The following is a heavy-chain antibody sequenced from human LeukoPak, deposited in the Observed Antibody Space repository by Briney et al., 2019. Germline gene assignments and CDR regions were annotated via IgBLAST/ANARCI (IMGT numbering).Heavy chain of an antibody. CDR3: TRTGLRGVTGDYHALDV. D-gene: IGHD2-21*02. CDR2: IFGSGDT. Sequence: PGGSLRLSCAGNGFAFSGYDMHWVRQVTGKGLEWVSTIFGSGDTSYADSVKGRFTISRTNAESSLYLQMSSLRAGDTAVYYCTRTGLRGVTGDYHALDVWGQGTTVTVSS. CDR1: GFAFSGYD. J-gene: IGHJ6*02. V-gene: IGHV3-13*01.